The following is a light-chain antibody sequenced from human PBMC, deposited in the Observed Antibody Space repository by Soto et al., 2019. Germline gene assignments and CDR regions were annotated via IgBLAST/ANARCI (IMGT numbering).Light chain of an antibody. Sequence: EIVLTQSPGTLSLSPGERATLSCRASQSVSSSYLAWYQQKPGQAPRLLIYGASSRATGIPDRLSGSGSGTDFTLTISRLEPEDFAVYYCQQYGSSPPPYGLDTFGQGTKLEIK. J-gene: IGKJ2*01. CDR2: GAS. V-gene: IGKV3-20*01. CDR3: QQYGSSPPPYGLDT. CDR1: QSVSSSY.